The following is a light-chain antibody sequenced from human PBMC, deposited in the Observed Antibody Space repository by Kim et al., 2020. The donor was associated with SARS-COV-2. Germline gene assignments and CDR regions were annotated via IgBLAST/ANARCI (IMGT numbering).Light chain of an antibody. V-gene: IGLV2-11*01. CDR2: DVN. Sequence: QSALTQPRSVSGSPGQSVTISCTGTSSDVGGYNAVSWYQHHPGKAPKVMIYDVNKRPSGVPDRFSGSKSGSTASLTISGLQAEDEADYYCLSYADSYTWVFGGGTKVTVL. CDR1: SSDVGGYNA. J-gene: IGLJ3*02. CDR3: LSYADSYTWV.